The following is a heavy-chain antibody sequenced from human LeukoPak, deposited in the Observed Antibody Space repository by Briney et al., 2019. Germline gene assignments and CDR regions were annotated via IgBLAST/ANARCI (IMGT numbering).Heavy chain of an antibody. J-gene: IGHJ4*02. D-gene: IGHD3-22*01. CDR3: ARISAYDSSGYPDY. CDR1: GGSISSYY. V-gene: IGHV4-59*01. Sequence: SETLSLTCTVSGGSISSYYWSWIRQPPGKGLEWIGYIYYSGSTNYNPSLKSRVTISVDTSKNRFSLNLSSVTAADTAVYYCARISAYDSSGYPDYWGQGTLVTVSS. CDR2: IYYSGST.